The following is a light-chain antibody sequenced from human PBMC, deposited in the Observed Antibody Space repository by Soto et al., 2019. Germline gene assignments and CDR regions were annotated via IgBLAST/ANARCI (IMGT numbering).Light chain of an antibody. CDR3: QQYDHLPLS. CDR1: QDITNY. Sequence: DLQMTQSPSSLSASVGDRVTITCQASQDITNYLNWYQQKPGKAPRLLIYDASNLETGVPSRFSGSGSGTDFTFTISRLQPEDIATYYCQQYDHLPLSFGGGTKVEIK. V-gene: IGKV1-33*01. J-gene: IGKJ4*01. CDR2: DAS.